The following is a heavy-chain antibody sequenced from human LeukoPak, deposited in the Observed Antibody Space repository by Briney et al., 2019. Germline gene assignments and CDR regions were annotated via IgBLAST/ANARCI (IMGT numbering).Heavy chain of an antibody. CDR1: GGSINSGDYY. J-gene: IGHJ5*02. CDR2: IYYSGST. V-gene: IGHV4-30-4*01. Sequence: SETLSLTCTVSGGSINSGDYYWSWIRQPPGKGLEWIGYIYYSGSTYYNPSLKSRVTISVDTSKNQFSLKLSSVTAADTAVYYCAREVRTWFDPWGQGTLVTVSS. D-gene: IGHD3-22*01. CDR3: AREVRTWFDP.